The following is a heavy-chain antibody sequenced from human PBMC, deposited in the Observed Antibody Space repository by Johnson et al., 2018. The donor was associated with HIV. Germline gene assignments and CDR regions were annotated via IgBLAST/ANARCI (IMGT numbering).Heavy chain of an antibody. CDR3: ARDVGDGYDRWGAIDF. J-gene: IGHJ3*01. Sequence: QVQLVDSGGGLVKPGGSLRLSCAASGFSFSDYYMNWIRQAPGKGLEWVSYISSSGSIIYYADFVKGRFTISRDNAKKSLYLQMNSLRAEDTAVNYCARDVGDGYDRWGAIDFWGQGTLVTVSS. D-gene: IGHD5-12*01. CDR2: ISSSGSII. CDR1: GFSFSDYY. V-gene: IGHV3-11*04.